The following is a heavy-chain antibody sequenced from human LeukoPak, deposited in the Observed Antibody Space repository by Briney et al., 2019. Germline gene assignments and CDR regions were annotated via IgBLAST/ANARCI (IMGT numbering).Heavy chain of an antibody. V-gene: IGHV1-8*01. J-gene: IGHJ4*02. D-gene: IGHD3-22*01. CDR2: MNPNSGNT. Sequence: ASVKASCKASGYTFTSYDINWGRQATRQGLEWMGWMNPNSGNTGYAQKFQGRVTMTRNTSISTAYMELSSLRSEDTAVYYCARGLSRAPDYYDSSGYQDYWGQGTLVTVSS. CDR1: GYTFTSYD. CDR3: ARGLSRAPDYYDSSGYQDY.